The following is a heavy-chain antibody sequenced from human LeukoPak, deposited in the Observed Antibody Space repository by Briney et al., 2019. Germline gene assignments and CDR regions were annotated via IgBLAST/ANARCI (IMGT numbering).Heavy chain of an antibody. Sequence: ASVKVSCKASGYTFTGYYMHWVRQAPGQGLEWMGWINPNSGGTNYAQKSQGRVTMTRDTSISTAYMELSRLRSDDTAVYYCARELLKSSLQYYYGSGSSGYWGQGTLVTVSS. J-gene: IGHJ4*02. CDR2: INPNSGGT. V-gene: IGHV1-2*02. D-gene: IGHD3-10*01. CDR1: GYTFTGYY. CDR3: ARELLKSSLQYYYGSGSSGY.